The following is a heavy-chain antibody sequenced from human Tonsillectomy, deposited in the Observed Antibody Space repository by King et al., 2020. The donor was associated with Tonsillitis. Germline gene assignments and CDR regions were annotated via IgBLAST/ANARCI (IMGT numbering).Heavy chain of an antibody. CDR3: AKGTREESTPDYIVISAAVAPEDLDSDHYGMDV. D-gene: IGHD2-2*01. CDR1: KYTFTGYY. CDR2: INSDSGVT. J-gene: IGHJ6*02. V-gene: IGHV1-2*02. Sequence: QLVQSGAEVRKPGASVMVSCKASKYTFTGYYMHWVRQAPGQGLEWMGWINSDSGVTNYAQKFQGRVSMTWDMSSSTAYMDLNRLTSDDTAVYYCAKGTREESTPDYIVISAAVAPEDLDSDHYGMDVWGQGTTVTVSS.